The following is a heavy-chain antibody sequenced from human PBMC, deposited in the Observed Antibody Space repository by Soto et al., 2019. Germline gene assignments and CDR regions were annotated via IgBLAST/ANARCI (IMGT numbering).Heavy chain of an antibody. CDR3: ARETDSSSPLSGAFDI. CDR2: VYYSGST. V-gene: IGHV4-59*11. CDR1: GGSISSHY. D-gene: IGHD6-6*01. J-gene: IGHJ3*02. Sequence: PSETLSLTCTVSGGSISSHYWSWIRQPPGQGLEWIGYVYYSGSTNYNPSLKSRVTISVDTSKSQFSLRLSSVTAADTAVYYCARETDSSSPLSGAFDIWGQGTMVTVSS.